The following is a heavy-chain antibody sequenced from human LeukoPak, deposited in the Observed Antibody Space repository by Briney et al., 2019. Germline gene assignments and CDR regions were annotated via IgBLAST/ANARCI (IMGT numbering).Heavy chain of an antibody. CDR3: AREVGGGTSFGY. D-gene: IGHD1-26*01. V-gene: IGHV1-18*01. CDR1: GYTFTSYG. J-gene: IGHJ4*02. Sequence: GASVKVSCKASGYTFTSYGINWVRQAPGQGLEWMGWISAYNGDTNYAQKLQGRVTMTRDMSTSTVYMELSSLRSEDTAVYYCAREVGGGTSFGYWGQGTLVTVSS. CDR2: ISAYNGDT.